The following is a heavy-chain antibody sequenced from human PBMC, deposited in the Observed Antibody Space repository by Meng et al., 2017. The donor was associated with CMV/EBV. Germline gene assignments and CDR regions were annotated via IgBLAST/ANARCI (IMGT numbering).Heavy chain of an antibody. V-gene: IGHV3-21*01. D-gene: IGHD2-2*01. Sequence: GGPLRLSCAASGFTFSSYSMNWVRQAPGKGLEWVSSISSSSSYIYYADSVKGRFTISRDNAKNSLYLQMNSLRAEDTAVYYCARMEGYCSSTSCNYYYYGMDVWGQGTTVTVSS. J-gene: IGHJ6*02. CDR1: GFTFSSYS. CDR3: ARMEGYCSSTSCNYYYYGMDV. CDR2: ISSSSSYI.